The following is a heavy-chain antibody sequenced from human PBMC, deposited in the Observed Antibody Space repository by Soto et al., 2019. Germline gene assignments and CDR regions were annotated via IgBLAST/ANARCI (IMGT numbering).Heavy chain of an antibody. CDR1: GYTFTSYD. J-gene: IGHJ4*02. CDR3: ARDLDDSY. D-gene: IGHD3-3*01. Sequence: QVQLVQSGAEVKKPGASVKVSCKASGYTFTSYDINWVRQATGQGLEWMGWMNPSSGNTVYAQKFQGTVTMTRNTSISTAYMELSSRRSEDTSVYYCARDLDDSYWGQGTLVTVSS. CDR2: MNPSSGNT. V-gene: IGHV1-8*01.